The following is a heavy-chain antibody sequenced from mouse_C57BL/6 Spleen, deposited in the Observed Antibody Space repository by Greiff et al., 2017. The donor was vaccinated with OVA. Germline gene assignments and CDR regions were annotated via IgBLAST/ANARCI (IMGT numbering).Heavy chain of an antibody. CDR3: ASHDYDRAFAY. J-gene: IGHJ3*01. Sequence: EVQLVESGGGLVQPGGSLSLSCAASGFTFTDYYMSWVRQPPGKALEWLGFIRNKANGYTTEYSASVKGRFTISRDNSQSILYLQMNALRAEDSATYYCASHDYDRAFAYWGQGTLVTVSA. CDR2: IRNKANGYTT. D-gene: IGHD2-4*01. CDR1: GFTFTDYY. V-gene: IGHV7-3*01.